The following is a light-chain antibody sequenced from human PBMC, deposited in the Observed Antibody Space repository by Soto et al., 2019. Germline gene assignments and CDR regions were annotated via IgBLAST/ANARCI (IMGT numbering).Light chain of an antibody. V-gene: IGKV3-15*01. CDR3: LQDINYPWT. CDR2: GAS. J-gene: IGKJ1*01. CDR1: QSVGID. Sequence: EIVLTQSPGTLSVSPGERATLSCVASQSVGIDLAWYQQKAGRAPRLLFYGASTRATGIPARFSGSGSGTDFTLAISSLQPEDSATYYCLQDINYPWTFGQGTKVDIK.